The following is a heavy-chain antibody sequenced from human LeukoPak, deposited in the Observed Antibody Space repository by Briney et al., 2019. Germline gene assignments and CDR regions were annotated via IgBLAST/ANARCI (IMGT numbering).Heavy chain of an antibody. J-gene: IGHJ6*02. D-gene: IGHD2-15*01. V-gene: IGHV1-8*02. CDR3: ASGLYCSGGSCYGEWDYGMDV. Sequence: GASVKVSCKASGYTFTGYYMHWVRQAPGQGLEWMGWMNPNSGNTGYAQKFQGRVTMTRNTSISTAYMELSSLRSEDTAVYYCASGLYCSGGSCYGEWDYGMDVWGQGTTVTVSS. CDR1: GYTFTGYY. CDR2: MNPNSGNT.